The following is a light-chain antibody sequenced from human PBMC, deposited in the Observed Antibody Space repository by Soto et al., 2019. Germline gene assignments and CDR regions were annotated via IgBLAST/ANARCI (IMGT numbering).Light chain of an antibody. CDR3: QQFHSYPLT. Sequence: AIQLTQSPSSLSASVGDRFTIACRASQGVTSALAWYQQKPGKPPKVLIYEASSLESGVPSRFSGSGSGTDFTLTISSLQPEDFATYYCQQFHSYPLTFGGGTKVEIQ. V-gene: IGKV1-13*02. J-gene: IGKJ4*01. CDR1: QGVTSA. CDR2: EAS.